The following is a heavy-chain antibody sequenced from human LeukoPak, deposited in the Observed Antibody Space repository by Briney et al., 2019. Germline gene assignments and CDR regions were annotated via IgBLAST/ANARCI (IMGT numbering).Heavy chain of an antibody. J-gene: IGHJ3*02. CDR1: GFTFDDYA. V-gene: IGHV3-43*02. CDR2: ISGDGGST. Sequence: GGSLRLSCAASGFTFDDYAMHWVRQAPGKGLEWVSLISGDGGSTYYADSVKGRFTISRDNAKNSLYLQMNSLRAEDTAVYYCARAISDYDASDIWGQGTMVTVSS. D-gene: IGHD4-17*01. CDR3: ARAISDYDASDI.